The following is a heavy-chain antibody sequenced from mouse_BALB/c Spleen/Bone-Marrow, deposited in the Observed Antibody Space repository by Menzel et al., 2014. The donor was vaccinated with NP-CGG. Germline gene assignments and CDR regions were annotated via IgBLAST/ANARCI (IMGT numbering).Heavy chain of an antibody. V-gene: IGHV5-6-3*01. CDR2: IYTNGGDT. Sequence: DVMLVESGGGLVQPGRPLYLTCAASGFSLRNYGMSWVRQTPDKRLEFVATIYTNGGDTYYPDSVKGRFTICRDNAKNTLYLQMSSLKSEDTAIYYCARGVDSVSWFAYWGQGTLVAGSA. CDR3: ARGVDSVSWFAY. J-gene: IGHJ3*01. D-gene: IGHD2-4*01. CDR1: GFSLRNYG.